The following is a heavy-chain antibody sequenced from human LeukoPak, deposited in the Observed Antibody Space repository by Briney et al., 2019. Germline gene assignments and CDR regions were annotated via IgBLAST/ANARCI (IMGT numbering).Heavy chain of an antibody. Sequence: GGSLRLSCAASGFTFSSYSMNWVRQAPGKGLEWVSSISSSSSYIYYADSVKGRFTISRDDAKNSLYLQMNSLRAEDTAVYYCARDLRLGSGDYWGQGTLVTVSS. CDR3: ARDLRLGSGDY. D-gene: IGHD3-10*01. J-gene: IGHJ4*02. CDR2: ISSSSSYI. CDR1: GFTFSSYS. V-gene: IGHV3-21*01.